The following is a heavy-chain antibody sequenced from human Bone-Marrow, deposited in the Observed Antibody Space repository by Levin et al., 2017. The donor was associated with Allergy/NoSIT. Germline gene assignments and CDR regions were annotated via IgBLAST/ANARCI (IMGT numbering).Heavy chain of an antibody. D-gene: IGHD4-17*01. CDR3: AKDDDYGDLNAPVDY. CDR2: ISGSGGST. Sequence: PGGSLRLSCAASGFTFSSYAMSWVRQAPGKGLEWVSAISGSGGSTYYADSVKGRFTISRDNSKNTLYLQMNSLRAEDTAVYYCAKDDDYGDLNAPVDYWGQGTLVTVSS. J-gene: IGHJ4*02. V-gene: IGHV3-23*01. CDR1: GFTFSSYA.